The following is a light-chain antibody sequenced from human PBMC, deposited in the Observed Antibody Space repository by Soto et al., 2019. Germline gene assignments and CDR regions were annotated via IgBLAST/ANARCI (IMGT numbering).Light chain of an antibody. CDR2: DAS. CDR3: QQVNSFPST. V-gene: IGKV1-5*01. J-gene: IGKJ5*01. CDR1: QTINKW. Sequence: DIQRTQSPSTRAASVGGRVTVACRASQTINKWLAWYQQKPGKAPQLLISDASSLQNGVPSRFSGSGSGTDFTLTLSSLQPEDFATYYCQQVNSFPSTFGQGTRLEIK.